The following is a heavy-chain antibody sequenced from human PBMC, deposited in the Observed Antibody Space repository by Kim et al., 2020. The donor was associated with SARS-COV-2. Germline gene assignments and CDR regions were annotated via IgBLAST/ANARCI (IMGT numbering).Heavy chain of an antibody. CDR3: TTSTWIQLWLRDY. Sequence: GGSLRLSCAASGFTFSNAWMSWVRQAPGKGLEWVGRIKSKTDGGTTDYAAPVKGRFTISRDDSKNTLYLQMNSLKTEDTAVYYCTTSTWIQLWLRDYWGQGTLVTVSS. D-gene: IGHD5-18*01. CDR2: IKSKTDGGTT. V-gene: IGHV3-15*01. J-gene: IGHJ4*02. CDR1: GFTFSNAW.